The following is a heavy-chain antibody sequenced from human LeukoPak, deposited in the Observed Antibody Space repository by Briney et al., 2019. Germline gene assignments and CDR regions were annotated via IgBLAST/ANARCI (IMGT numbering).Heavy chain of an antibody. D-gene: IGHD2-15*01. J-gene: IGHJ4*02. CDR1: GYTFISYY. CDR3: ARGSGLRDCSGGSCYSFSDY. Sequence: ASVKVSCKTSGYTFISYYIHWARQAPGQGLEWMGIINPNSGTTAYAQMFQGRVTMTRDASTSTVYMELNSLRSEDTAIYYCARGSGLRDCSGGSCYSFSDYWGQGTLVTVSS. CDR2: INPNSGTT. V-gene: IGHV1-46*01.